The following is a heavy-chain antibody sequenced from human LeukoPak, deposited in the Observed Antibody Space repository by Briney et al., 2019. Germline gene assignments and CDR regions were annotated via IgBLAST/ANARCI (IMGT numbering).Heavy chain of an antibody. V-gene: IGHV3-23*01. CDR3: ANPSTGTLDY. J-gene: IGHJ4*02. Sequence: GGSLRLSCAASGITFSSFALNWVRQAPGKGLEWVSTISGSGGSTYYTDSVKGRFTISRDNSKNTLYLQMNSLRAEDTAVYYCANPSTGTLDYWGQGTLVTVSS. D-gene: IGHD3-9*01. CDR1: GITFSSFA. CDR2: ISGSGGST.